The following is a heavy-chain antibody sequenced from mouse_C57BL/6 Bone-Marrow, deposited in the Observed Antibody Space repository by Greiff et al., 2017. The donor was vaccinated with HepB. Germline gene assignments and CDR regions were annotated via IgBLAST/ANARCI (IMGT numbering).Heavy chain of an antibody. Sequence: VKLQESGAEFVKPGASVKLSCKASGYTFTSYWMQWVKQRPGQGLEWIGEIDPSDSYINYNQKFKGKATLTVDTSSSTAYMQLSSLTSEDSAVYYCARLASLLSWFAYWGQGTLVTVAA. J-gene: IGHJ3*01. D-gene: IGHD1-1*01. CDR1: GYTFTSYW. CDR3: ARLASLLSWFAY. V-gene: IGHV1-50*01. CDR2: IDPSDSYI.